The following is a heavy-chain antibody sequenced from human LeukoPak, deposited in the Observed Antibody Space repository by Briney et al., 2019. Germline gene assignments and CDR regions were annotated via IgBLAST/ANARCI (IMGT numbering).Heavy chain of an antibody. D-gene: IGHD5-18*01. J-gene: IGHJ4*02. CDR2: ALYTGST. CDR3: ARDNGYSYGIDY. CDR1: GGSISSYF. V-gene: IGHV4-59*01. Sequence: SETLSVICSVSGGSISSYFWSWIRQAPGKGLEWVGYALYTGSTEYNPALKSRVTISLDTSNNQFSLRLSSVTAADTAVYYCARDNGYSYGIDYWGQGRLVTVSS.